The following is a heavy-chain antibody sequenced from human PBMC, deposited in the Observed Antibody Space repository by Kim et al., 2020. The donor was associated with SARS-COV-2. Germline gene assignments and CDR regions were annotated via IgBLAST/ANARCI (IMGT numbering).Heavy chain of an antibody. CDR1: GGTFSSYT. CDR2: IIPILGIA. D-gene: IGHD3-10*01. Sequence: SVKVSCKASGGTFSSYTISWVRQAPGQGLEWMGRIIPILGIANYAQKFQGRVTITADKSTSTAYMELSSLRSEDTAVYYCVRELLWFGELSYYFDYWGQGTLVTVSS. J-gene: IGHJ4*02. CDR3: VRELLWFGELSYYFDY. V-gene: IGHV1-69*02.